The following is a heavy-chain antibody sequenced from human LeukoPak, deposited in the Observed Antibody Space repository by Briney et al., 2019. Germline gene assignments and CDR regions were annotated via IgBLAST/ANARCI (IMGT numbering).Heavy chain of an antibody. J-gene: IGHJ4*02. CDR3: AKESVYSSSVD. V-gene: IGHV3-23*01. CDR2: ITGGGGTT. CDR1: GFTFSSYA. Sequence: GGSLILSCAASGFTFSSYAMNWVRQAPGKGLEWVSTITGGGGTTYYADSVKGRFTISRDNSKNTLYLQMNSLRVEDTAIYYCAKESVYSSSVDWGQGTPVTVSS. D-gene: IGHD6-6*01.